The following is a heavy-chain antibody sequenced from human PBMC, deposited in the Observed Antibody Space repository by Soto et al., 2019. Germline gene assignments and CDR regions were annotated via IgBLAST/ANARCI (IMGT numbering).Heavy chain of an antibody. J-gene: IGHJ6*02. CDR3: AKDASLITMVRGVQDYYYYYGMDV. V-gene: IGHV3-30*18. D-gene: IGHD3-10*01. Sequence: QVQLVESGGGVVQPGRSLRLSCAASGFTFSSYGMHWVRQAPGKGLEWVAVISYDGSNKYYADSVKGRFTISRDNSKNTLYLQMNSLRAEDTAVYYCAKDASLITMVRGVQDYYYYYGMDVWGQGTTVTVSS. CDR1: GFTFSSYG. CDR2: ISYDGSNK.